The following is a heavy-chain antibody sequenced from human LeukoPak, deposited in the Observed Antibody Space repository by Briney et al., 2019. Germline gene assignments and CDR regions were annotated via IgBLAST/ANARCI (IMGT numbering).Heavy chain of an antibody. CDR1: GGSISSYY. CDR3: ARATGYSCSWSGFDH. J-gene: IGHJ5*02. D-gene: IGHD6-13*01. V-gene: IGHV4-4*07. CDR2: IYTSGST. Sequence: PSETLSPTCTVSGGSISSYYWSWIRQPAGKGLEWIGRIYTSGSTNYNPSLKSRVTISVDTSKNQSSLKLSSGTAADTALYYCARATGYSCSWSGFDHWGQGTLVTVSS.